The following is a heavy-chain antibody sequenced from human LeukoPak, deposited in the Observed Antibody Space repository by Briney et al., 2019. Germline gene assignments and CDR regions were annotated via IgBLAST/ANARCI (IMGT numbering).Heavy chain of an antibody. V-gene: IGHV3-23*01. J-gene: IGHJ4*02. D-gene: IGHD2-2*02. CDR3: AKDLDVVVPAAIGGFDY. CDR1: GFTFSSYA. Sequence: PGGSLRLSCAASGFTFSSYAMSWVRQAPGKGLEWVSAISGSGGSTYYADSVKGRFTISRDNSKNTLYLQMNSLRAEDTAVYYCAKDLDVVVPAAIGGFDYWGQGTLVTVSS. CDR2: ISGSGGST.